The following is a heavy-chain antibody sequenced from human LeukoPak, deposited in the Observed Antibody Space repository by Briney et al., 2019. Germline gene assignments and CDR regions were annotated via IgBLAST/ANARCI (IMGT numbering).Heavy chain of an antibody. Sequence: PSETLSLTCTVSGGSISSYYWSWIRQPPGKGLEWIGYIYYSGSTNYNPSLKSRVTISVDTSKNQFSLKLSSVTAADTAVYYCARGLGIAVAGTDYYYGMDVWGQGTTVTVSS. D-gene: IGHD6-19*01. CDR1: GGSISSYY. V-gene: IGHV4-59*13. CDR2: IYYSGST. J-gene: IGHJ6*02. CDR3: ARGLGIAVAGTDYYYGMDV.